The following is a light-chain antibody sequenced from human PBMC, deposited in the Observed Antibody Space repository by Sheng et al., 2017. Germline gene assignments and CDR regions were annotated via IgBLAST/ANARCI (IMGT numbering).Light chain of an antibody. Sequence: SYELTQPPSVSVSPGQTVSITCSGDKLGDKYACWFQQKPGQSPVLVIYQDNKRPSGTPERFSGSNSGDTATLTISGTQAMDEADYYCQAWDRKSAHYVFGTGTKVTVL. J-gene: IGLJ1*01. CDR1: KLGDKY. CDR3: QAWDRKSAHYV. CDR2: QDN. V-gene: IGLV3-1*01.